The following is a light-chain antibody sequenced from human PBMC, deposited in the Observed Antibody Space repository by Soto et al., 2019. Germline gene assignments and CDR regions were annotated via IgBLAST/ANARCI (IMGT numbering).Light chain of an antibody. Sequence: QYVLTQPPSASGTPEQRVTISCSGSSSNIGSNAVNWYQQLPGTAPKLLIYSNNQRPSGVPDRFSGSKSGTSASLAISGLQSEDEADYYCAAWDDSLNGPVFGGGTKVTVL. J-gene: IGLJ3*02. V-gene: IGLV1-44*01. CDR1: SSNIGSNA. CDR3: AAWDDSLNGPV. CDR2: SNN.